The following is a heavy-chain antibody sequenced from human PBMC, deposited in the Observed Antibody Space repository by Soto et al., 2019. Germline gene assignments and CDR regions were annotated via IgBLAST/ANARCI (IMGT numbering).Heavy chain of an antibody. D-gene: IGHD1-1*01. Sequence: GASVKVSCKASGSTFTSYYMHWVRQAPGQGLEWIGIINPSGGSTSYAQKFQGRVTMTRDTSTSTVYMELSSLRSEDTAVYYCARDLVPWNAPVSTIYCYNGMDVWGKGTTVTVSS. CDR1: GSTFTSYY. CDR2: INPSGGST. V-gene: IGHV1-46*01. J-gene: IGHJ6*04. CDR3: ARDLVPWNAPVSTIYCYNGMDV.